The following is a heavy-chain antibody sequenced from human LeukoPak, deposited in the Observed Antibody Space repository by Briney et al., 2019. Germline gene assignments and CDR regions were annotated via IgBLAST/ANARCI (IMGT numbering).Heavy chain of an antibody. CDR3: ARDGCSGGSCYSNYYYGMDV. CDR2: ISSSGSTI. D-gene: IGHD2-15*01. Sequence: PGGSLRLSCAASGLTFSDYYMSWIRQAPGKGLEWVSYISSSGSTIYYADSVKGRFTISRDNAKNSLYLQMNSLRAEDTAVYYCARDGCSGGSCYSNYYYGMDVWGQGTTVTVSS. V-gene: IGHV3-11*01. J-gene: IGHJ6*02. CDR1: GLTFSDYY.